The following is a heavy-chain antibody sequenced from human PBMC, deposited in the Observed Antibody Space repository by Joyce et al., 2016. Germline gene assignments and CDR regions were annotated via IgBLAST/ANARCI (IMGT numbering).Heavy chain of an antibody. V-gene: IGHV3-21*01. CDR3: ARNSAPRASTYYGLDV. CDR1: GFPFSSYS. J-gene: IGHJ6*02. D-gene: IGHD5/OR15-5a*01. CDR2: ISSNRNYI. Sequence: EVQLVESGGGLVRPGGSLSLSCAASGFPFSSYSMNWVRQAPGKGLEWVSFISSNRNYIYYADSVKGRFTISRDNAKSSLFLQMDSLRAEDTAVYYCARNSAPRASTYYGLDVWGQGTTVTVSS.